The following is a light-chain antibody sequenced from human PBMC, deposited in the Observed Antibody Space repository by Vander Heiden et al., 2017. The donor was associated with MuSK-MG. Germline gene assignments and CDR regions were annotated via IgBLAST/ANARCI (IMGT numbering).Light chain of an antibody. CDR3: QQSDYTPIT. V-gene: IGKV1-39*01. CDR2: AAS. J-gene: IGKJ4*01. CDR1: QSIANY. Sequence: DIQMTQSPSSLSASVGDRVTITCRASQSIANYLNWYQQKPGKAPKVLISAASNLQSGVPSRFSGGGSGTDFTLTINRLHCEDLATYYCQQSDYTPITFGGGTKVDVK.